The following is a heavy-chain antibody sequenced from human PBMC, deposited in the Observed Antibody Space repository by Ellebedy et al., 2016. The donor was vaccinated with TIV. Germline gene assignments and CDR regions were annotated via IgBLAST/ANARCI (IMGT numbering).Heavy chain of an antibody. CDR1: GFNVGDYY. CDR2: IRDKSQGGTT. J-gene: IGHJ4*02. Sequence: GESLKISXTVSGFNVGDYYMSWFRQAPGKGLEWLGFIRDKSQGGTTDYAASVKGRFTISRDESRSVAYLQMSSLKIEDTATYYCTRERSDISWTDWGQGTLVTVSS. CDR3: TRERSDISWTD. V-gene: IGHV3-49*03. D-gene: IGHD6-13*01.